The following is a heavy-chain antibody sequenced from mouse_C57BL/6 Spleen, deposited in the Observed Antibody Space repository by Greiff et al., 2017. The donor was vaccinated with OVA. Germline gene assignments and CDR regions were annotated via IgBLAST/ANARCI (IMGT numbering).Heavy chain of an antibody. CDR2: IDPNSGGT. CDR3: ASRGEYYYGSSYGYYAMDY. V-gene: IGHV1-72*01. D-gene: IGHD1-1*01. J-gene: IGHJ4*01. CDR1: GYTFTSYW. Sequence: QVQLKQPGAELVKPGASVKLSCKASGYTFTSYWMHWVKQRPGRGLEWIGRIDPNSGGTKYNEKFKSKATLTVDKPSSTAYMQLSSLTSEDSAVYYCASRGEYYYGSSYGYYAMDYWGQGTSVTVSS.